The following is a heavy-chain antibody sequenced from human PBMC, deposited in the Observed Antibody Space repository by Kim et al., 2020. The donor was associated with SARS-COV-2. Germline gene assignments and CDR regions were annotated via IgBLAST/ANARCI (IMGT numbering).Heavy chain of an antibody. J-gene: IGHJ4*02. Sequence: YYADSVKGRFTISGDNSKNTLYLQMNSLRAEDTAVYYCARGGYGLYYFDYWGQGTLVTVSS. D-gene: IGHD5-12*01. V-gene: IGHV3-53*01. CDR3: ARGGYGLYYFDY.